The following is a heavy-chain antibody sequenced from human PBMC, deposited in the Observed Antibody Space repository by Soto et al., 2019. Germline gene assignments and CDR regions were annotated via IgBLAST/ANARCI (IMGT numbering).Heavy chain of an antibody. CDR3: VRDFVGPGLDY. CDR2: ISFDASRK. V-gene: IGHV3-33*05. D-gene: IGHD1-26*01. CDR1: GFNFMNFG. J-gene: IGHJ4*02. Sequence: GGSLRLSCAPSGFNFMNFGMHWVRQAPGKGLEWVTFISFDASRKYYPDSLKGRFTVSRDNSNNTLFLQMNSLNVEDTAIYFCVRDFVGPGLDYWGQGTLVTVSS.